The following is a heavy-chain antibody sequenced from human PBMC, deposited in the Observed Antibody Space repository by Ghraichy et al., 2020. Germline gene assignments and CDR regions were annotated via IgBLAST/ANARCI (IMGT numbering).Heavy chain of an antibody. CDR1: GFTFSSYG. Sequence: GGSLRLSCAASGFTFSSYGMHWVRQAPGKGLEWVAVISYDGSNKYYADSVKGRFTISRDNSKNTLYLQMNSLRAEDTAVYYCAKVLGYGSGGSCYSDNDYYYYGMDVWGQGTTVTVSS. V-gene: IGHV3-30*18. CDR3: AKVLGYGSGGSCYSDNDYYYYGMDV. D-gene: IGHD2-15*01. CDR2: ISYDGSNK. J-gene: IGHJ6*02.